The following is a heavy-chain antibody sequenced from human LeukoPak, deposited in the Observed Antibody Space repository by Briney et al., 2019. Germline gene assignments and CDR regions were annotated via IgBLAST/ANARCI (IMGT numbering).Heavy chain of an antibody. CDR2: IHNDGST. J-gene: IGHJ4*02. Sequence: PGGSLSLSCAASGFIVSSNYMTWVRQAPGEGLEWASVIHNDGSTYYTDSVKGRFTISRDNSKNTLYLQMNSLRVEDTAVYYCAALARDYWGQGTLVTVSS. CDR1: GFIVSSNY. D-gene: IGHD3-3*02. CDR3: AALARDY. V-gene: IGHV3-53*01.